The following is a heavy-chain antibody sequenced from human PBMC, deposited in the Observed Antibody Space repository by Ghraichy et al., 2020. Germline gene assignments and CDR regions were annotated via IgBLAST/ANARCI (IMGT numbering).Heavy chain of an antibody. Sequence: GESLNISCAASGFTFSSYAMSWVRQAPGKGLEWVSTASGGGESTYYVDSVKGRFTISRDNSESTLYLQMNSLRAEDTAVYHCVKDETVMVISPEHWGPGTLVTVSS. CDR1: GFTFSSYA. V-gene: IGHV3-23*01. D-gene: IGHD2-8*01. CDR2: ASGGGEST. CDR3: VKDETVMVISPEH. J-gene: IGHJ1*01.